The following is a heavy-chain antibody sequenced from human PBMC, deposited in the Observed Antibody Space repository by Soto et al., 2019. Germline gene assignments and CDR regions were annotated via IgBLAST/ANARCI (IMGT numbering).Heavy chain of an antibody. CDR3: ASSENDILTGYYN. J-gene: IGHJ4*02. CDR2: INHRGST. Sequence: PSETLSLTCAVYGGSLSGYYWSWIRQPPGKGLEWIGEINHRGSTNYNPSLKSRVTISVDTSKNQFSLKMTSVTAADTAVYYCASSENDILTGYYNWGQGTLVTVSS. V-gene: IGHV4-34*01. CDR1: GGSLSGYY. D-gene: IGHD3-9*01.